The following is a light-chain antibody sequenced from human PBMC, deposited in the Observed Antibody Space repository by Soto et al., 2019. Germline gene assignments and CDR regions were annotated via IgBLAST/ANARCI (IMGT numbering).Light chain of an antibody. CDR3: TSYTPGGAFVV. J-gene: IGLJ2*01. CDR1: VSDVGGYDS. Sequence: QSALTQPASVSGSPGQSITISCTGTVSDVGGYDSVSWYQQHPGRAPKLIIYGVNNRPSGVSNRFSASKSADTASLTISGLQAEDEANYYCTSYTPGGAFVVFGGGTKLTVL. V-gene: IGLV2-14*03. CDR2: GVN.